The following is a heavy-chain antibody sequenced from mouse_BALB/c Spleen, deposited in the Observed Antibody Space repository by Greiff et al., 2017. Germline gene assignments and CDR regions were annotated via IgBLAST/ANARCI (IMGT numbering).Heavy chain of an antibody. J-gene: IGHJ3*01. Sequence: EVQLQESGGGLVQPGGSRKLSCAASGFTFSSFGMHWVRQAPEKGLEWVAYISSGSSTIYYADTVKGRFTISRDNPKNTLFLQMTSLRSEDTAMYYCARRYGHYGFAYWGQGTLVTVSA. CDR1: GFTFSSFG. CDR2: ISSGSSTI. V-gene: IGHV5-17*02. CDR3: ARRYGHYGFAY. D-gene: IGHD2-10*02.